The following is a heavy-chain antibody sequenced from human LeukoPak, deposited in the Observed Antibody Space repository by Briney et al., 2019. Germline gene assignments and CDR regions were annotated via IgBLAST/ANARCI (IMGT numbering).Heavy chain of an antibody. D-gene: IGHD1-26*01. J-gene: IGHJ4*02. CDR3: ARHGSYQGDY. CDR1: GGTFSSYA. V-gene: IGHV1-69*01. Sequence: GASVTVSCKASGGTFSSYAISWVRQAPGQGLEWMGGIIPIFGTADYAQKFQGRVTITADESTSAAYMELSSLRSEDTAVYYCARHGSYQGDYWGQGTLVTVSS. CDR2: IIPIFGTA.